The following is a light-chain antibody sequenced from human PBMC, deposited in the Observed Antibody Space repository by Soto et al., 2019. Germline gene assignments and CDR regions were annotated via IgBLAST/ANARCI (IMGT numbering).Light chain of an antibody. J-gene: IGKJ1*01. CDR1: QSVNSK. Sequence: ETVMTQSPAILSVSPGERATLSCRASQSVNSKIAWYQQKPGQAPRLLIYGASTRATDIPARFSGSGSGTEFTLTISSLQSEDFAVYYCQQYNKWPRWTFGQGTKVDIK. CDR3: QQYNKWPRWT. CDR2: GAS. V-gene: IGKV3-15*01.